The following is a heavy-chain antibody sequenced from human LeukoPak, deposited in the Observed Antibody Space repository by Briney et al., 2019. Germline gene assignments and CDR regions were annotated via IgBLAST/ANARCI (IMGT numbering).Heavy chain of an antibody. CDR1: GGSISSYY. D-gene: IGHD2-15*01. J-gene: IGHJ3*02. V-gene: IGHV4-4*07. CDR3: ARDALPPYCSGGSCYSKAFDI. Sequence: SSETLSLTCTVSGGSISSYYWSWIRQPAGKGLEWIGRIYTSGSTNYNPSLKSRVTMSVDTSKNQFSLKLSSVTAAVTAVYYCARDALPPYCSGGSCYSKAFDIWGQGTMVTVSS. CDR2: IYTSGST.